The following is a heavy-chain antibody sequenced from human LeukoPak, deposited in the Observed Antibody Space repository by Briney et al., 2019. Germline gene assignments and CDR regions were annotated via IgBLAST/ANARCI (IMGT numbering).Heavy chain of an antibody. CDR3: ARDNTDVVKSVDQ. J-gene: IGHJ4*02. CDR1: GFTFSSYE. Sequence: PGGSLRLSCAASGFTFSSYEMNWVRQAPGKGLEWVSYISSSGSTIYYADSVKGRFTISRDNAKNSLFLQMNSLRDEDTAVYYCARDNTDVVKSVDQWGQGTLVTVSS. D-gene: IGHD5-18*01. CDR2: ISSSGSTI. V-gene: IGHV3-48*03.